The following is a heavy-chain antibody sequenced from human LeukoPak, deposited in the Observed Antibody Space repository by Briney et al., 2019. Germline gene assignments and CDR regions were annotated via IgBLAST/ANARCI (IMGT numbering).Heavy chain of an antibody. D-gene: IGHD5-18*01. J-gene: IGHJ4*02. CDR3: ARPITKRSGYSYGSDPYFCDY. CDR2: INPSGGST. CDR1: GYTFTSYY. Sequence: ASVKVSCKASGYTFTSYYMHWVRQAPGQGLEWMGIINPSGGSTSYAQKFQGRVTMTRDTSTSTVYMELSSLRSEDTAVYYCARPITKRSGYSYGSDPYFCDYWGQGTLVTVSS. V-gene: IGHV1-46*01.